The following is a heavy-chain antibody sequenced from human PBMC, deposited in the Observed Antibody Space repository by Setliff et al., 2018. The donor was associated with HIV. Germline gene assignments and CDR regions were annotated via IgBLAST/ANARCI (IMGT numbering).Heavy chain of an antibody. Sequence: GGSLRLSCAASGFTFSTYAMSWVRQAPGKGLEWVSTISAGGGDTYYADSVKGRFTISRDKSKNTLSLQMNSLRAEDTAVYYCAKASVTSIQYFDYWGQGTLVTVSS. V-gene: IGHV3-23*01. CDR1: GFTFSTYA. CDR2: ISAGGGDT. D-gene: IGHD2-2*02. CDR3: AKASVTSIQYFDY. J-gene: IGHJ4*02.